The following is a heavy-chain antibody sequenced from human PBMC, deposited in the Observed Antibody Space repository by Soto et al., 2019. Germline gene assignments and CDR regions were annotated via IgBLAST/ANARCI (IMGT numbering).Heavy chain of an antibody. CDR3: AKRSSSSKFDY. CDR2: ISGSDDST. Sequence: EVQLLESGGGLVQPGESLRLSCAASGFTFSSYAMSWVRQAPGKGLEWVSVISGSDDSTYYADTVKGRFTISRNNCKNTMYLQMNSLRAEETAVYYCAKRSSSSKFDYWGQGTLVRVSS. J-gene: IGHJ4*02. V-gene: IGHV3-23*01. D-gene: IGHD6-6*01. CDR1: GFTFSSYA.